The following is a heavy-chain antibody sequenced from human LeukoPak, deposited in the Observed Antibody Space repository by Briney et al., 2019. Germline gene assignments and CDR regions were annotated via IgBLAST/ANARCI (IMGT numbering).Heavy chain of an antibody. CDR2: FNAGNGNT. V-gene: IGHV1-3*01. D-gene: IGHD4-17*01. Sequence: ASVKVSCKASGYTVTSYAMHWVRQAPGQRLEWMGWFNAGNGNTKYSQKCQGRVTITSDTTASTAYMELSRLRSEDTAGYYCAGDGDYDAFDIWGQGTMVTVSS. CDR3: AGDGDYDAFDI. J-gene: IGHJ3*02. CDR1: GYTVTSYA.